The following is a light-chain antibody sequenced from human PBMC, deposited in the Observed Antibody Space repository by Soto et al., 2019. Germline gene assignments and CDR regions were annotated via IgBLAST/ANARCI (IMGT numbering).Light chain of an antibody. CDR3: EQYDKLWT. CDR2: NAS. CDR1: QDISNY. V-gene: IGKV1-33*01. J-gene: IGKJ1*01. Sequence: DIQMTQSPSSLSASVGDRVTITCKASQDISNYLNWYQQKPGKAAKLLIYNASNLETGVPSRFSGSGSGTDFTFTISSLQTEDIAKYYCEQYDKLWTFGQGTKVYVK.